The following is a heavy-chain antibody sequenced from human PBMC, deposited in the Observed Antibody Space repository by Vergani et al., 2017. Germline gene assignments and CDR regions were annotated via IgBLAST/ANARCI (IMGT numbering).Heavy chain of an antibody. CDR1: GYTFTSYG. V-gene: IGHV1-18*04. D-gene: IGHD3-10*01. CDR3: AREYDGSGSYLTAPALDY. Sequence: QVQLVQSGAEVKKPGASVKVSCKASGYTFTSYGISWVRQAPGQGLEWMGWISAYNGNTNYAQKLQGRVTMTTDTSKSTAYMELRSLRSDDTAVYYCAREYDGSGSYLTAPALDYWGQGTLVTVSS. CDR2: ISAYNGNT. J-gene: IGHJ4*02.